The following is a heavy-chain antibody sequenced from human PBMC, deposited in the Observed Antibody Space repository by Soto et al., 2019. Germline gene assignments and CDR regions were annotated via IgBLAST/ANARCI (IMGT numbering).Heavy chain of an antibody. J-gene: IGHJ5*01. D-gene: IGHD3-10*01. CDR2: IIPYNGNT. CDR1: GYIFTYRY. Sequence: SVKVSCKASGYIFTYRYLYWVRQAPGQALEWMGWIIPYNGNTNYAQKFQDRFSITRESSLSTVYMELRSLRSDDTGMYYCARSPLEDYGFHYLDPWGQGTLVTGSS. CDR3: ARSPLEDYGFHYLDP. V-gene: IGHV1-45*02.